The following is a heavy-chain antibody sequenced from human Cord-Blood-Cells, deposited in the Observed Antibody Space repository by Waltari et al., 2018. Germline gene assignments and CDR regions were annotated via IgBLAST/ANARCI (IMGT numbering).Heavy chain of an antibody. D-gene: IGHD1-26*01. J-gene: IGHJ5*02. Sequence: QVQLVQSGAEVKKPGSSVKVSCKASGGTFSSYAISWVRQAPGQGLEWMGGIIPIFGTANYAQKFQGRVTITADECTSTAYMGLSSLRSEDTAVYYWARERGSYYNWFDPWGQGTLVTVSS. CDR2: IIPIFGTA. CDR1: GGTFSSYA. V-gene: IGHV1-69*01. CDR3: ARERGSYYNWFDP.